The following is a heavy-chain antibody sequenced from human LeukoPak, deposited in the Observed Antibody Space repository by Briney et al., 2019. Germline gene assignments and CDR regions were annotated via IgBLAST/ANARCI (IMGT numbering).Heavy chain of an antibody. D-gene: IGHD3-22*01. CDR3: ARGYYYDSSGYYPYFDY. CDR1: GFTVSSNY. CDR2: IHSGGST. V-gene: IGHV3-53*01. J-gene: IGHJ4*02. Sequence: GGSLRLSCAASGFTVSSNYMSWVRQAPGKGLEWVSVIHSGGSTYYADSVKGRSTISRDNSKNTLYLQMNSLRAEDPAVYYCARGYYYDSSGYYPYFDYWGQGTLVTVSS.